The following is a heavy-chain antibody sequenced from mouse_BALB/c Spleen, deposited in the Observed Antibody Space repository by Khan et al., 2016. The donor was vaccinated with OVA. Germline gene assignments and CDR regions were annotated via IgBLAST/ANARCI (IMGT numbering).Heavy chain of an antibody. D-gene: IGHD1-1*01. CDR3: ARVHGYYYPMGF. V-gene: IGHV1-39*01. J-gene: IGHJ4*01. Sequence: EVQLQESGPELEKPGTSVKISCKASGYSFTGYNMNWVKQSNGKNLEWIGNIDPYYGTTSYNQKFKGKATLTVDTSSSTAYMQLKSLTSDDSAIYYCARVHGYYYPMGFWGQGTSVTVSS. CDR1: GYSFTGYN. CDR2: IDPYYGTT.